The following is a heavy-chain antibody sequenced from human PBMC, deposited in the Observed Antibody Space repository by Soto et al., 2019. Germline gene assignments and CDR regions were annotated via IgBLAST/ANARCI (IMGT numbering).Heavy chain of an antibody. CDR3: ATSYASGIPAFDF. Sequence: QVQLVQSGAELKKPGSSVRVSCKASGDTFNFYSINWVRQAPGLWLEWMGMTSPLLSMSNYALKFLGRLTLSADKSTSTAYMVLNSLKPEATSMYYCATSYASGIPAFDFWGQGALVTVSS. CDR1: GDTFNFYS. CDR2: TSPLLSMS. J-gene: IGHJ4*02. D-gene: IGHD3-16*01. V-gene: IGHV1-69*02.